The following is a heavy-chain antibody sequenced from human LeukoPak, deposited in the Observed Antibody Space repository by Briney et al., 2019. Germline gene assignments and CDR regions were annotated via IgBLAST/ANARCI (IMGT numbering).Heavy chain of an antibody. D-gene: IGHD3-10*01. CDR1: GFTFNNYG. Sequence: GGSLRLSCAASGFTFNNYGMHWVRQAPGKGLEWVAFIRYNGNNQYYADSVKGRFTSSRDNSKNTLYLQMNSLKGDDTAVYYCARDSVRGVDLDVWGKGTTVTISS. CDR2: IRYNGNNQ. CDR3: ARDSVRGVDLDV. V-gene: IGHV3-30*02. J-gene: IGHJ6*04.